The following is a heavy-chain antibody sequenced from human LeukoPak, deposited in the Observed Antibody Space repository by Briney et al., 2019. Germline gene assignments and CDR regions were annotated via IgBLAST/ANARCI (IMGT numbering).Heavy chain of an antibody. Sequence: GGSLRLSCGASGFTFSSYFMTWVRQAPGIGLQWVATIRPRGDNTYYADSVEGRFTISRDNSKNTLYLQMTSLRAEDTAVYYCAKDQVWIVVGSFDYWGQGTLVTVSS. CDR2: IRPRGDNT. J-gene: IGHJ4*02. V-gene: IGHV3-23*01. D-gene: IGHD3-22*01. CDR1: GFTFSSYF. CDR3: AKDQVWIVVGSFDY.